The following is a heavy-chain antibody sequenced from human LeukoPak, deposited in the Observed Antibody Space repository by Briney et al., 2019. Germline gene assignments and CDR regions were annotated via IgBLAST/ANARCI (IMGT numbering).Heavy chain of an antibody. D-gene: IGHD6-13*01. CDR3: AKDMRIAAAGFDY. J-gene: IGHJ4*02. CDR1: GFTFSSYS. V-gene: IGHV3-21*01. CDR2: ISSSSSYI. Sequence: GGSLRLSCAASGFTFSSYSMNRVRQAPGKGLEWVSSISSSSSYIYYADSVKGRFTISRDNSKNTLYLQMNSLRAEDTAVYYCAKDMRIAAAGFDYWGQGTLVTVSS.